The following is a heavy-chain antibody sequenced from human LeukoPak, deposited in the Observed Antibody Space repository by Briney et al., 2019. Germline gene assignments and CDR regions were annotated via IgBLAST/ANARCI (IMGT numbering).Heavy chain of an antibody. Sequence: SQTLSLTCAISGDSVSSNSAAWNWIRQSPSRGLEWLGRTYYRSKWYNDYAVSVKSRITINPDTSKNQFSLQLNSVTPEDTAVYYCARDREYSSGWVGSSNWFDPWGQGTLVTVSS. J-gene: IGHJ5*02. CDR2: TYYRSKWYN. CDR3: ARDREYSSGWVGSSNWFDP. CDR1: GDSVSSNSAA. V-gene: IGHV6-1*01. D-gene: IGHD6-19*01.